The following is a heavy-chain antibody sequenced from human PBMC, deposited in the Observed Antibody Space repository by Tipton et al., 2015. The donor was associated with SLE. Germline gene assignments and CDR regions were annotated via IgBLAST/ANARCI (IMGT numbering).Heavy chain of an antibody. Sequence: TLSLTCTVSGGSISSYYWSWIRQPPGKGLEWIGYIYYSGSTNYNPSLKSRVTISVDTSKNQFSLKLSSVTAADTAVYYCARDRAGPGGAFDIWGQGTMVTVSS. CDR3: ARDRAGPGGAFDI. CDR2: IYYSGST. D-gene: IGHD3-10*01. V-gene: IGHV4-59*01. CDR1: GGSISSYY. J-gene: IGHJ3*02.